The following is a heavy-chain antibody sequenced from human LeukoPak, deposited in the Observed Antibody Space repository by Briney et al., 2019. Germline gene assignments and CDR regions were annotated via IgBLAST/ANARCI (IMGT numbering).Heavy chain of an antibody. CDR3: ARFRGHLYYYYGMDV. V-gene: IGHV4-59*01. CDR1: GGSISSYY. CDR2: IYYSGST. D-gene: IGHD3-10*01. Sequence: PSGTLSLTCAVSGGSISSYYWSWIRQPPGKGLEWIGYIYYSGSTNYNPSLKSRVTISVDTSKNQFSLKLSSVTAADTAVYYCARFRGHLYYYYGMDVWGQGTTVTVSS. J-gene: IGHJ6*02.